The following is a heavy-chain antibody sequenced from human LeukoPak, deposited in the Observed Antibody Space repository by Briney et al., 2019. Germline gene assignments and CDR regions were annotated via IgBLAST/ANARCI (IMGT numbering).Heavy chain of an antibody. J-gene: IGHJ4*02. CDR2: IIPIFGTA. D-gene: IGHD3-10*01. CDR3: ARGGEGTMVRGAPYN. Sequence: SVEVSCKASGYTFTSYDINWVRQATGQGLEWMGGIIPIFGTANYAQKFQGRVTITTDESTSTAYMELSSLRSEDTAVYYCARGGEGTMVRGAPYNWGQGTLVTVSS. V-gene: IGHV1-69*05. CDR1: GYTFTSYD.